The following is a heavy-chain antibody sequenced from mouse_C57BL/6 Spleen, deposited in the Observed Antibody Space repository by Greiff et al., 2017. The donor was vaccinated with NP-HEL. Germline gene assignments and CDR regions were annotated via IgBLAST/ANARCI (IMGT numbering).Heavy chain of an antibody. V-gene: IGHV1-55*01. Sequence: QVQLKQPGAELVKPGASVKMSCKASGYTFTSYWITWVKQRPGQGLEWIGDIYPGSGSTNYNEKFKSKATLTVDTSSSTAYMQLSSLTSEDSAVYYCASGGNPYWYFDVWGTGTTVTVSS. CDR1: GYTFTSYW. CDR2: IYPGSGST. J-gene: IGHJ1*03. D-gene: IGHD2-1*01. CDR3: ASGGNPYWYFDV.